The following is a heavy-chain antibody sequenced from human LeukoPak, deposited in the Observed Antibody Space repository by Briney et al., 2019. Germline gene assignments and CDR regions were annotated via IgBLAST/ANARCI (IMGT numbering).Heavy chain of an antibody. CDR1: GFTFGTYT. Sequence: GGSLRLSCAAFGFTFGTYTMSWVRQVPGQGLEWVAGISADGARTYYAGSVQGRFTISRDNANNMLNLQLSALRAGDAAVYYCAKGRGGLPHPIWFDSWGQGTMVAVSS. D-gene: IGHD2-21*01. V-gene: IGHV3-23*01. J-gene: IGHJ5*01. CDR3: AKGRGGLPHPIWFDS. CDR2: ISADGART.